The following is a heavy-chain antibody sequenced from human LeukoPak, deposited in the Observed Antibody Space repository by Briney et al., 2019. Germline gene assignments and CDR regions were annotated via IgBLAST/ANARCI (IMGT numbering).Heavy chain of an antibody. V-gene: IGHV3-23*01. J-gene: IGHJ4*02. Sequence: GGSQRLSCAASGFTFSTYAMSWVRQAPGKGLEWVSAIGGSGADTYYADSVKGRFTISRDNSKNTLYLQMNSLRAEDTAVYYCAKRAGATPYFDYWGQGTLVTVSS. CDR2: IGGSGADT. CDR3: AKRAGATPYFDY. CDR1: GFTFSTYA. D-gene: IGHD1-26*01.